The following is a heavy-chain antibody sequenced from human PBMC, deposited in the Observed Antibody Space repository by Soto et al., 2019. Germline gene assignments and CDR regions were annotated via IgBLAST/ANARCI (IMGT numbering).Heavy chain of an antibody. V-gene: IGHV3-23*01. D-gene: IGHD3-3*01. CDR1: GFTFSIYA. J-gene: IGHJ6*02. CDR2: ISASGNT. CDR3: AKDVWSAGPLYGLDV. Sequence: GGSLRLSCAASGFTFSIYAMFWVRQAPEKGLEWVSDISASGNTYHADSVKGRFIISRDNSRNTLYLQMTGLRADDTAIYYCAKDVWSAGPLYGLDVWGQGTTVTVSS.